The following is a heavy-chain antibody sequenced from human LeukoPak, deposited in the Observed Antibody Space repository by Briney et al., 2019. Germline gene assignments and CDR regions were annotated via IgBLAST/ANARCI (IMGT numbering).Heavy chain of an antibody. J-gene: IGHJ4*02. CDR3: ARGQAVADPFDY. CDR1: GFTFSSYW. Sequence: GGSLRLSCAASGFTFSSYWMSWVRQAPGKGLEWVANIKQDGSEKYYVGSVKGRYTISRDNAKNSLYLQMNSLRAEDTAVYYCARGQAVADPFDYWGQGTLVTVSS. D-gene: IGHD6-19*01. V-gene: IGHV3-7*01. CDR2: IKQDGSEK.